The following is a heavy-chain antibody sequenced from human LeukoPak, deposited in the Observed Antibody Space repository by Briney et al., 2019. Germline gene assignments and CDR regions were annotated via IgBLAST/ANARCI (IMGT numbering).Heavy chain of an antibody. Sequence: SETLSLTCTVSGGSLTSDSFYWNWIRQHPGTGLEWIGYISYSGNTYYNASLKSRIVVSLDTSKNQVSLNLTSVTASDTPVHYCGRGGGEWLQFQEGAFDIWGQGTLVTVSS. D-gene: IGHD5-24*01. V-gene: IGHV4-31*03. CDR3: GRGGGEWLQFQEGAFDI. CDR1: GGSLTSDSFY. CDR2: ISYSGNT. J-gene: IGHJ3*02.